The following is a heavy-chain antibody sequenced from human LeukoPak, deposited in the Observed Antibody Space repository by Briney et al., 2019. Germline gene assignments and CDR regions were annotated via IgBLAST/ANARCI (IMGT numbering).Heavy chain of an antibody. CDR2: IKQDGSEK. CDR1: GFTCSSYW. CDR3: AGPSTYYDFWTGLT. V-gene: IGHV3-7*01. Sequence: PGGSLRLSCAASGFTCSSYWMSWGRQAQGKGVEGVANIKQDGSEKEYVDSVKGRFTISRENAKNSLYLQMNSLRAEDTAVYYCAGPSTYYDFWTGLTWGQGTLVTVSS. J-gene: IGHJ5*02. D-gene: IGHD3-3*01.